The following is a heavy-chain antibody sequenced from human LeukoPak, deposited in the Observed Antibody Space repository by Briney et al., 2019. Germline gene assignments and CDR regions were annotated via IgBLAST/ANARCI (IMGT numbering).Heavy chain of an antibody. J-gene: IGHJ4*02. CDR3: ARDLRVRSSPGVGFDY. D-gene: IGHD6-6*01. V-gene: IGHV7-4-1*02. CDR1: GYTFTSYA. Sequence: GASVKVSCKASGYTFTSYAMNWVRQAPGQGLEWMGWINTNTGNPTYAQGFTGRFVFSLDTSVSTAYLQISSLKAEDTAVYYCARDLRVRSSPGVGFDYWGQGTLVTVSS. CDR2: INTNTGNP.